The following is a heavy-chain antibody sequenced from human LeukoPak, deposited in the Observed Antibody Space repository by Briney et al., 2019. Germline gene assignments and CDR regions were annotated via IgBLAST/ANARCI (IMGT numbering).Heavy chain of an antibody. CDR3: ARAKSLYSSSWWKDY. CDR1: GGTFSSYA. Sequence: ASVKVSCKASGGTFSSYAISWVRQAPGQGLEWMGGIIPIFGTANYAQKFQGRVTITADESTSTAYMELSSLRSEDTAVYYCARAKSLYSSSWWKDYWGQGTLVSVSS. V-gene: IGHV1-69*13. J-gene: IGHJ4*02. CDR2: IIPIFGTA. D-gene: IGHD6-13*01.